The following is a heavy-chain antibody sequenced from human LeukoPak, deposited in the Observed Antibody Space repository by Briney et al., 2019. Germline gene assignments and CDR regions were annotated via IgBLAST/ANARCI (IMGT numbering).Heavy chain of an antibody. V-gene: IGHV3-9*01. Sequence: PGGSLRLSCTASGFTFDDYAMHWVRQAPGKGLEWVSGISWNSGSIGYADSEKGRFTISRDNAKNSLYLQMNSLRAEDTALYYCAKAREWSGAFDIWGQGTMVTVSS. D-gene: IGHD3-3*01. CDR1: GFTFDDYA. CDR2: ISWNSGSI. CDR3: AKAREWSGAFDI. J-gene: IGHJ3*02.